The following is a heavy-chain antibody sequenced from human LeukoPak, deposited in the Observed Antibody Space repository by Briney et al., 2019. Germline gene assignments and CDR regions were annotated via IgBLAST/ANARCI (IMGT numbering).Heavy chain of an antibody. D-gene: IGHD6-13*01. Sequence: ASVKVSCKASGYTFTGYYMHWVRQAPGQGLEWMGWINPNSGGTNYAQKFQGRVTMTRDTSISIAYMELSRLRSDDTAVYYCARVSSSWPYLWYGMDVWGQGTTVTVSS. J-gene: IGHJ6*02. V-gene: IGHV1-2*02. CDR3: ARVSSSWPYLWYGMDV. CDR2: INPNSGGT. CDR1: GYTFTGYY.